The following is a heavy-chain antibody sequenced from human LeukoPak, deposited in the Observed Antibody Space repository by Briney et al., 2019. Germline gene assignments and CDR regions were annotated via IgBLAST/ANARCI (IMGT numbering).Heavy chain of an antibody. Sequence: PSETLSLTCTVSGGSISSSSYYWGWIRQPPGKGLEWIGSIYYSGSTYYNPSLKSRVTISVDKSKNQFSLKLSSVTAADTAVYYCARDIAAVDYWGQGTLVTVSS. J-gene: IGHJ4*02. CDR1: GGSISSSSYY. CDR3: ARDIAAVDY. CDR2: IYYSGST. D-gene: IGHD6-6*01. V-gene: IGHV4-39*07.